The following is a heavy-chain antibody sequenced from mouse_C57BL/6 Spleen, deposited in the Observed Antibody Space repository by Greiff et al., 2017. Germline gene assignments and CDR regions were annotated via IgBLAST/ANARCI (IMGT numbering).Heavy chain of an antibody. J-gene: IGHJ2*01. CDR3: DRSGDYDYFDY. D-gene: IGHD2-4*01. Sequence: VHVKQSGAELVKPGASVKLSCTASGFNIKDYYMHWVKQRTEQGLEWIGRIDPEDGETKYAPKFQGKATITADTSSNTAYLKLSSLTSEDTDVYYCDRSGDYDYFDYGGQGTTLTVSS. CDR1: GFNIKDYY. V-gene: IGHV14-2*01. CDR2: IDPEDGET.